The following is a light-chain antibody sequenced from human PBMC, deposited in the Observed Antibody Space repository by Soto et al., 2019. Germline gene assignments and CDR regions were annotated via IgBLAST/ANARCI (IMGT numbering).Light chain of an antibody. J-gene: IGKJ4*01. CDR3: QHRSSWPST. V-gene: IGKV3-11*01. CDR1: QSVSTY. CDR2: DAS. Sequence: EIVLTQSPATLSLSPGERATLSCRASQSVSTYLAWYQQKPGQAPRLLIYDASSRAAGIPARFSGSGSGTYCPITSTLLEPEYFAFYYCQHRSSWPSTFGGGTKVEI.